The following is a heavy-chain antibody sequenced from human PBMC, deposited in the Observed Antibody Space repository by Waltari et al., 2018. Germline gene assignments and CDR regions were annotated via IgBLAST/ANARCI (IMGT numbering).Heavy chain of an antibody. D-gene: IGHD3-22*01. CDR1: GFTFSNAW. CDR2: IKSKTDGGTT. CDR3: TPLIYDSSGSDY. V-gene: IGHV3-15*01. J-gene: IGHJ4*02. Sequence: EVQLVESGGGLVKPGGSLRLSCAASGFTFSNAWMSWVRQAPGKGLEVVSRIKSKTDGGTTDYAAPVKGRFTISRDDSKNTLYLQMNSLKTEDTAVYYCTPLIYDSSGSDYWGQGTLVTVSS.